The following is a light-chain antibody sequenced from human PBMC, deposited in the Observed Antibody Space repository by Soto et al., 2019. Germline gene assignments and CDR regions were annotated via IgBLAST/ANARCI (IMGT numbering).Light chain of an antibody. CDR1: QSVSTN. V-gene: IGKV3-15*01. Sequence: EVVMTQIPATLSVSPGERATLSCRASQSVSTNLAWYQKKPGQAPRLLIYGASTRATGIPARFSGSGSGTEFTLTIRSLQSEDFAVYYCQHYNNWPPWTFGQGTKVEIK. J-gene: IGKJ1*01. CDR3: QHYNNWPPWT. CDR2: GAS.